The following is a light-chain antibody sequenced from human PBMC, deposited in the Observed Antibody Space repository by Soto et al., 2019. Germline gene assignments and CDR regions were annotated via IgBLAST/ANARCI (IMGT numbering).Light chain of an antibody. V-gene: IGLV1-44*01. Sequence: QSVLTQPPSASGTPGQRVTISCSGSSSNIGANTVNWYQQLPGTAPKLLIYSNNQRPSGVPDRFSGSKSGTLASLAISGPQSEDETDYYCATSDDTLTGVVFGGGTKLTVL. CDR2: SNN. CDR3: ATSDDTLTGVV. CDR1: SSNIGANT. J-gene: IGLJ2*01.